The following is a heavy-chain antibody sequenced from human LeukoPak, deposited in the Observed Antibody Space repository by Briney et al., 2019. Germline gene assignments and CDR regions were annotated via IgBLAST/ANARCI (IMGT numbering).Heavy chain of an antibody. V-gene: IGHV3-7*01. J-gene: IGHJ6*02. CDR3: ARDALLWFGELSPWYGMDV. D-gene: IGHD3-10*01. CDR2: IKQDGSEK. CDR1: GFTFSSYW. Sequence: GSLRLSCAASGFTFSSYWMSWVRQAPGKGLEWVANIKQDGSEKYYVDSVKGRFTISRDNAKNSLYLQMNSLRAEDTAVYYCARDALLWFGELSPWYGMDVWGQGTTVTVSS.